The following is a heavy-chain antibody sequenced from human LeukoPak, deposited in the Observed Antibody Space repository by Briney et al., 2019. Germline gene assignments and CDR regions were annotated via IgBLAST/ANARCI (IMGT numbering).Heavy chain of an antibody. Sequence: SETLSFTCAVYGVSCSGYHWSWNRQPPGKGLEWIGEINHSGSTNYNPSLKSRVTISVDTSKNQFSLKLSSVTAADTAVYYCARVDSPAAGKKLEVVCQLEHLGQGTLVTVSS. D-gene: IGHD6-19*01. J-gene: IGHJ5*02. CDR1: GVSCSGYH. CDR3: ARVDSPAAGKKLEVVCQLEH. CDR2: INHSGST. V-gene: IGHV4-34*01.